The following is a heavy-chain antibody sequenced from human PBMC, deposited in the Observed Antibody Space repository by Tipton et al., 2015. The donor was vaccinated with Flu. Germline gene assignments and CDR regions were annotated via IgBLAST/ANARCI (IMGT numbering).Heavy chain of an antibody. V-gene: IGHV3-33*01. CDR2: IWYDGSNK. D-gene: IGHD6-19*01. J-gene: IGHJ5*02. CDR1: GFTFSSYG. CDR3: ARDLYSSGWFGGTDP. Sequence: QVQLVQSGGGVVQPGRSLRLSCAASGFTFSSYGMHWVRQAPGKGLEWVAVIWYDGSNKYYADSVKGRFTISRDNSKNTLYLQMNSLRAEDTAVYYCARDLYSSGWFGGTDPWGQGTLVTVSS.